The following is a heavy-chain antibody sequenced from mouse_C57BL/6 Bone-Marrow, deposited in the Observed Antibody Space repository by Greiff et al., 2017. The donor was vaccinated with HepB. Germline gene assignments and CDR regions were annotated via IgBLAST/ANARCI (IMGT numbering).Heavy chain of an antibody. Sequence: QVHVKQSGAELVRPGASVTLSCKASGYTFTDYEMHWVKQTPVHGLEWIGAIDPETGGTAYNQKFKGKAILTADKSSSTAYMELRSLTSEDSAVYYCTRKLRLFAYWGQGTLVTVSA. CDR1: GYTFTDYE. V-gene: IGHV1-15*01. CDR3: TRKLRLFAY. D-gene: IGHD3-2*02. J-gene: IGHJ3*01. CDR2: IDPETGGT.